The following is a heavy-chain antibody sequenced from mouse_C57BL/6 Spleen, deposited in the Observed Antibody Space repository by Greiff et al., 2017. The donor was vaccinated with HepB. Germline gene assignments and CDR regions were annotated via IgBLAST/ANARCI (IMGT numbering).Heavy chain of an antibody. CDR3: VRDSGYYDYWYFDV. D-gene: IGHD2-3*01. J-gene: IGHJ1*03. V-gene: IGHV10-3*01. CDR2: IRSKSSNYAT. CDR1: GFTFNTYA. Sequence: EVQLVESGGGLVQPKGSLKLSCAASGFTFNTYAMHWVRQAPGKGLEWVARIRSKSSNYATYYADSVKDRFTISRDDSQSMLYLQMNNLKTEDTAMYYCVRDSGYYDYWYFDVWGTGTTVTVSS.